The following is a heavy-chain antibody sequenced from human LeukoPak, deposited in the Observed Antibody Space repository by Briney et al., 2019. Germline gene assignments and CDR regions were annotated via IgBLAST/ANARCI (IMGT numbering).Heavy chain of an antibody. J-gene: IGHJ5*02. Sequence: GESLKISCKGSGYSFTSYWIGWVRQMPGKGLEWMGIIYPGDSNTRYSPSFQGQVTMSVDTSINTAYLQWISLKATDTAIYYCARHPRAGGGAYNWFDPWGQGTLVTVSS. CDR3: ARHPRAGGGAYNWFDP. V-gene: IGHV5-51*01. CDR1: GYSFTSYW. D-gene: IGHD6-13*01. CDR2: IYPGDSNT.